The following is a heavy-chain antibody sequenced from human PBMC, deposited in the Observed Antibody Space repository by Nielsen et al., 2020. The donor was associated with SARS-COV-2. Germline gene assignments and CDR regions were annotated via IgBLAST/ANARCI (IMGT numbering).Heavy chain of an antibody. Sequence: WIRQPPGKGLEWIGSIYYSGSTYYNPSLKSRVTISVDTSKNQFSLKLSSVTAADTAVYYCAREGLRVDTAMVSYWGQGTLVTVSS. D-gene: IGHD5-18*01. V-gene: IGHV4-39*02. CDR3: AREGLRVDTAMVSY. CDR2: IYYSGST. J-gene: IGHJ4*02.